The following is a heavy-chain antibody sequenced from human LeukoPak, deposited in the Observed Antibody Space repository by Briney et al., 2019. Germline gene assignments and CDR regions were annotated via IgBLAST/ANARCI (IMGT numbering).Heavy chain of an antibody. D-gene: IGHD3-3*01. CDR3: ARGPSYYDFWSGYSNWFDP. V-gene: IGHV1-69*13. J-gene: IGHJ5*02. Sequence: SVKVSCKASGGTFSSYAISWVRQAPGQGLEWMGGIIPIFGTANYAQKFQGRVTITADESTSTAYMELSSLRPEDTAVYYCARGPSYYDFWSGYSNWFDPWGQGTLVTVSS. CDR1: GGTFSSYA. CDR2: IIPIFGTA.